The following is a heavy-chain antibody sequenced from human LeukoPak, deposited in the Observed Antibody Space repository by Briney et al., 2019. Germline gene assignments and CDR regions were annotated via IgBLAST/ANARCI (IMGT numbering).Heavy chain of an antibody. J-gene: IGHJ3*02. D-gene: IGHD6-13*01. Sequence: SETLSLTCAVYGGSFSGCYWSWIRQPPGKGLEWIGEINHSGSTNYNPSLKSRVTISVDTSKNLFSLKLSSVTAADTAVYYCARVRQQVVHDAFDIWGQGTMVIVSS. CDR3: ARVRQQVVHDAFDI. V-gene: IGHV4-34*01. CDR2: INHSGST. CDR1: GGSFSGCY.